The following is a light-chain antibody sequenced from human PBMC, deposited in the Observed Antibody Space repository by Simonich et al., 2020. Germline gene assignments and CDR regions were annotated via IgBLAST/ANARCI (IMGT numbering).Light chain of an antibody. CDR1: RSDVGGYNY. Sequence: QSALTQPASGSGSPGQSITIPCTGTRSDVGGYNYVSWYQQHPGKAPKLMIYEVSKRPSGVSNRFSGAKSGNTASLTISGLQAEDEADYYCSSYTSSSTVVFGGGTKLTVL. V-gene: IGLV2-14*01. J-gene: IGLJ2*01. CDR2: EVS. CDR3: SSYTSSSTVV.